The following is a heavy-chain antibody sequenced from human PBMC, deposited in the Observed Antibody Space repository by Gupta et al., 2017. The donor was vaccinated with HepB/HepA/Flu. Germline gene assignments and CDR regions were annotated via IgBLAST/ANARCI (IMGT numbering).Heavy chain of an antibody. V-gene: IGHV3-30*03. CDR1: RFLFKNYG. Sequence: QVQLVESGGGVVQPGSSLRLSCAASRFLFKNYGMNWVRQAPGKGLEWVAGISHDGSNKYHVDSVKGRFTISRDNAKDTLYLQMNNLRAEDAAVYYCAREYVAGQTGFDYWGQGTLVTVSS. D-gene: IGHD6-19*01. J-gene: IGHJ4*02. CDR3: AREYVAGQTGFDY. CDR2: ISHDGSNK.